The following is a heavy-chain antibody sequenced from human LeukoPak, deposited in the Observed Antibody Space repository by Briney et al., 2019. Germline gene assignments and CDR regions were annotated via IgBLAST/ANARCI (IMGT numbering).Heavy chain of an antibody. D-gene: IGHD6-19*01. J-gene: IGHJ3*02. CDR1: GYTFTSYG. CDR2: ISAYNGNT. CDR3: AKLRHGQWLNDAFDI. V-gene: IGHV1-18*01. Sequence: ASVKVSCKASGYTFTSYGITWVRQAPGQGPEWMGWISAYNGNTNYARKLQGRVSMTIDTSTSTAYVELRSLRPDDTAVYYCAKLRHGQWLNDAFDIWGQGTMVTVSS.